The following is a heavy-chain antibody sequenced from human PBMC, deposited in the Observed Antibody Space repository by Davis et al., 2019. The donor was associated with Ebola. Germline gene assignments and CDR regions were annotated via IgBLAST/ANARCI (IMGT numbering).Heavy chain of an antibody. Sequence: LETLSLTCAVYGGSFSGYYWSWIRQPPGKGLEWIGEINHSGSTNYNPSLKSRVTISVDTSKNQFSLKLSSVTAADTAVYYCARARFYYYGMDVWGQGTTVTVSS. CDR2: INHSGST. CDR1: GGSFSGYY. J-gene: IGHJ6*02. V-gene: IGHV4-34*01. CDR3: ARARFYYYGMDV.